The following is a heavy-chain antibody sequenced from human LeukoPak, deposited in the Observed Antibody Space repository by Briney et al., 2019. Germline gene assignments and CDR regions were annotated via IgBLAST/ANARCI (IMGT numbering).Heavy chain of an antibody. CDR2: ISAYNGNT. V-gene: IGHV1-18*04. CDR3: ARFPPTFGGVIVRVFDY. Sequence: ASVKVSCKASGYSFTSYYMHWVRQAPGQGLEWMGWISAYNGNTNYAQKLQGRVTMTTDTSTSTAYMELRSLRSDDTAVYYCARFPPTFGGVIVRVFDYWGQGTLVTVSS. D-gene: IGHD3-16*02. J-gene: IGHJ4*02. CDR1: GYSFTSYY.